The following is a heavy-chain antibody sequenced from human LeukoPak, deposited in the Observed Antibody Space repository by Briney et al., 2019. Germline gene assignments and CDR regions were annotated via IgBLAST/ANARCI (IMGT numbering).Heavy chain of an antibody. J-gene: IGHJ4*02. CDR1: GGSISSSRYY. CDR3: ARHLVRWLVVGDFDY. Sequence: KTSETLSLTCTVSGGSISSSRYYWGWIRQPPGKGLEWIGSIYYSGSTYYNPSLKSRVTISVDTSKNQFSLKLSSVTAADTAVYYCARHLVRWLVVGDFDYWGQGTLVTVSS. D-gene: IGHD6-19*01. CDR2: IYYSGST. V-gene: IGHV4-39*01.